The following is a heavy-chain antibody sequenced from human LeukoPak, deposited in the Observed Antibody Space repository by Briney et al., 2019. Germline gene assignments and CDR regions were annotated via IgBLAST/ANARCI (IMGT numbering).Heavy chain of an antibody. Sequence: GGSLRLSCAASGFTFSDYYMSWIRQAPGKGLEWVSYISSSGTTIYYADSVKGRFTISRDNAKNSLYLQMNSLRAEDTAVYYCARDSPLYYFDYWGQGTLFTASS. J-gene: IGHJ4*02. CDR3: ARDSPLYYFDY. V-gene: IGHV3-11*01. CDR1: GFTFSDYY. CDR2: ISSSGTTI.